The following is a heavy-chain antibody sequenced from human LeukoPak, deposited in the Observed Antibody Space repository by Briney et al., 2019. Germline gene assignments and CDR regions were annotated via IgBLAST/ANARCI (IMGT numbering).Heavy chain of an antibody. J-gene: IGHJ4*02. CDR3: AAGSESYDSRGYSYYFDY. CDR1: GGSISIYY. CDR2: IYYSGST. Sequence: SETLSLTCTVSGGSISIYYWTWIRQPPGKGLEWIGYIYYSGSTNYNPSLKSRVTISVDTSKNQFSLKLSSLTAADTAVYYRAAGSESYDSRGYSYYFDYWGQGTLVTVSS. V-gene: IGHV4-59*01. D-gene: IGHD3-22*01.